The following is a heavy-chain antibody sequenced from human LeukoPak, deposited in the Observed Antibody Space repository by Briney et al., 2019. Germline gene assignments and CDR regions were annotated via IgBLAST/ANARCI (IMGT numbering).Heavy chain of an antibody. J-gene: IGHJ4*02. Sequence: GGSLDLSVVGSGLTVRDLEMNGVRRAPGKGLEWVAHIRADGTTKWYADSVRGRFNIARDNARNSLFLQMNSLRAEDTATYYCSRRFRDWGQGILVTVSS. CDR3: SRRFRD. V-gene: IGHV3-48*03. D-gene: IGHD5-24*01. CDR1: GLTVRDLE. CDR2: IRADGTTK.